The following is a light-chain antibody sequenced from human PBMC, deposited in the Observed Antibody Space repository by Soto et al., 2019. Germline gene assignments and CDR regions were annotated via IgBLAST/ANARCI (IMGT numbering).Light chain of an antibody. J-gene: IGKJ2*01. Sequence: DIQMTQSPSTLSVSVGDRVTITCRASQSVTNWLAWYQQKPEKAPNLLIYDASRLQSGIPSRFSGSGSGTEFTLTISSLQPDDFATYYCQQYTTYPYTFGQGTKLEI. CDR2: DAS. CDR3: QQYTTYPYT. CDR1: QSVTNW. V-gene: IGKV1-5*01.